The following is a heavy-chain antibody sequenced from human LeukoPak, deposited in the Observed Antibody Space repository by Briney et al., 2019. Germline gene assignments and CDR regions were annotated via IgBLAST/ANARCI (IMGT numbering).Heavy chain of an antibody. CDR1: GGSISSYY. J-gene: IGHJ3*02. V-gene: IGHV4-59*01. D-gene: IGHD4-17*01. CDR3: ARAVTTINAFGI. CDR2: IYYSGST. Sequence: SETLSLTCTVSGGSISSYYWSWIRQPPGKGLEWIGYIYYSGSTNYNPSLKSRVTISVDTSKNQFSLKLSSVTAADTAVYYCARAVTTINAFGIWGQGTMVTVPS.